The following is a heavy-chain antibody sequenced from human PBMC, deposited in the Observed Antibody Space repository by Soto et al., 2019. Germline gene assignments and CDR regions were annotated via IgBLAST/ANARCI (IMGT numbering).Heavy chain of an antibody. J-gene: IGHJ4*02. CDR1: GLNFDDFA. D-gene: IGHD3-3*01. Sequence: SLKISCVGTGLNFDDFAMHWVRQAPGKGLEWVSGITWNSRVLAYADSVKGRFTISRDNARNSLYLQMDSLRDEDTALYYCAKGRYDFWSPYYFDSCGQRTLVTVSS. CDR3: AKGRYDFWSPYYFDS. V-gene: IGHV3-9*01. CDR2: ITWNSRVL.